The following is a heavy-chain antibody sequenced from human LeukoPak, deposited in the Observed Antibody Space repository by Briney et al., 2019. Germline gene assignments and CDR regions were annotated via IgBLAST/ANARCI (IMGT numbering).Heavy chain of an antibody. J-gene: IGHJ5*02. Sequence: SETLSLTCTVSGGSISSYYWSWIRQPPGKGLEWIGYIYYSGSTNYNPSLKSRVTISVDTSKNQFSLKLSSVTAADTAVYYCARDGGVYSYGYAPPFDPWGQGTLVTVSS. D-gene: IGHD5-18*01. CDR2: IYYSGST. V-gene: IGHV4-59*01. CDR3: ARDGGVYSYGYAPPFDP. CDR1: GGSISSYY.